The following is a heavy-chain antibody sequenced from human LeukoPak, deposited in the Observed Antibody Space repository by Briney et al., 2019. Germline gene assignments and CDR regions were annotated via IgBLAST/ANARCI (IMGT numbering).Heavy chain of an antibody. CDR1: GFTFSTYD. D-gene: IGHD2-15*01. V-gene: IGHV3-13*01. Sequence: GGSLTLSCAASGFTFSTYDMHWFRQATGKGLEWVSAIDTAGDTYYSGSVKGRFIISRENAKSSLYLQMNSLRVGDTALYYCTRGGRDGFDIWGQGTMVTVSS. CDR3: TRGGRDGFDI. J-gene: IGHJ3*02. CDR2: IDTAGDT.